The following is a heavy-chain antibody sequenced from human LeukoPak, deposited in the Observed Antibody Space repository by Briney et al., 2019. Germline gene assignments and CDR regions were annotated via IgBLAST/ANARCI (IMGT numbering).Heavy chain of an antibody. CDR2: IYSGGST. V-gene: IGHV3-66*01. CDR1: GFTVSSNY. D-gene: IGHD6-13*01. Sequence: GGSLRLSCAASGFTVSSNYMGWVRQAPGKGLEWVSVIYSGGSTYYADSVKGRFTISRDNSKNTLYLQMNSLRAEDTAVYYCARGGIAAAGAFDYWGQGTLVTVSS. CDR3: ARGGIAAAGAFDY. J-gene: IGHJ4*02.